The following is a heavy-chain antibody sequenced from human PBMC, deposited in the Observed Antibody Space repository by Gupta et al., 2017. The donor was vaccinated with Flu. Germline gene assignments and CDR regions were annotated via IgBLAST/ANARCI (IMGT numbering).Heavy chain of an antibody. V-gene: IGHV3-23*01. D-gene: IGHD3-3*01. J-gene: IGHJ1*01. CDR3: ARLLRFLEWEYFQY. CDR2: ISGSGDST. Sequence: MSWVRQAPGKGLEWVSAISGSGDSTFYADSVKGRFTISRDNSKDTLFLQMNSLRDEDTAVYYCARLLRFLEWEYFQYWGQGTLVTVSS.